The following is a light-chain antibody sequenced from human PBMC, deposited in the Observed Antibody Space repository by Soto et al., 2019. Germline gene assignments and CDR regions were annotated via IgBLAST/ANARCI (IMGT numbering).Light chain of an antibody. V-gene: IGKV1-5*03. CDR3: QQYNSYPRT. J-gene: IGKJ1*01. Sequence: DIQMTQSPSTLSASVGDRVTITGPASQSISSWLAWYQQKPGKAPKLLIYKATSLESGVPSRFSGSGSGTEFTLTICSLQPDDFATYYFQQYNSYPRTFGQGTKVEIK. CDR1: QSISSW. CDR2: KAT.